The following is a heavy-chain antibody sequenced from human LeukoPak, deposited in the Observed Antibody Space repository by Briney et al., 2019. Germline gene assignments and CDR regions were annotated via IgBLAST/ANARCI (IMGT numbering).Heavy chain of an antibody. CDR1: GYSISSGYY. Sequence: SETLSLTCTVSGYSISSGYYWGWIRQPPGKGLEWIGGIYHSGSTYYNPTLKSRVTISVDTSKNQFSLKLSSVTAADTAVYYCARAAAGNGNDYWGQGTLVTVSS. J-gene: IGHJ4*02. D-gene: IGHD6-13*01. V-gene: IGHV4-38-2*02. CDR3: ARAAAGNGNDY. CDR2: IYHSGST.